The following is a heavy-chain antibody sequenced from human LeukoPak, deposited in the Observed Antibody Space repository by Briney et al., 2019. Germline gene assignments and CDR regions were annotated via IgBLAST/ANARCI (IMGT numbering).Heavy chain of an antibody. CDR3: AKPPWDAFDI. CDR1: GFTFSSYA. Sequence: GGSLRLSCAASGFTFSSYAMSWVRQAPGKGLEWVSAISGSGGSTNYEDSGKGRFTTSRDNSKNTLYLQMNSLRAEDTAVYYCAKPPWDAFDIWGQGTMVTVSS. J-gene: IGHJ3*02. V-gene: IGHV3-23*01. CDR2: ISGSGGST. D-gene: IGHD1-26*01.